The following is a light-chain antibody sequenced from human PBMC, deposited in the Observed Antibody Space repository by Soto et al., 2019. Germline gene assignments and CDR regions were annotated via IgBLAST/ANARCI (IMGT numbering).Light chain of an antibody. CDR2: PAS. V-gene: IGKV1-39*01. Sequence: IRMTESASSLSAFFGDIGTLTSRASQTISMYLNWYQQKPGKAPILLISPASSLEAGVVSRFNGSGSGTDFTLTISSLKPADCARYYCQPSYSTAPLTFGGGTKV. CDR1: QTISMY. CDR3: QPSYSTAPLT. J-gene: IGKJ4*01.